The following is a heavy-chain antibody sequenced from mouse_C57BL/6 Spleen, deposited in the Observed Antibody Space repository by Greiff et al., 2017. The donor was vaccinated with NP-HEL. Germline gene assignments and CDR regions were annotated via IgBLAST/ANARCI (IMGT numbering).Heavy chain of an antibody. Sequence: VQLQQSGPELVKPGASVKIPCKASGYTFTDYNMDWVKQSHGKSLEWIGDINPNNGGTIYNQKFKGKATLTVDKSSSTAYMELRSLTSEDTAVYYCARGVPITTVVATDYFDYWGQGTTLTVSS. CDR2: INPNNGGT. V-gene: IGHV1-18*01. D-gene: IGHD1-1*01. CDR1: GYTFTDYN. J-gene: IGHJ2*01. CDR3: ARGVPITTVVATDYFDY.